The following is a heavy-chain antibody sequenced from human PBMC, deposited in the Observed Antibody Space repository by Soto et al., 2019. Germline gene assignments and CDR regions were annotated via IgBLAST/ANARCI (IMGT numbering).Heavy chain of an antibody. CDR1: GFTFSDYY. J-gene: IGHJ4*02. V-gene: IGHV3-11*01. Sequence: GGSLRLSCAASGFTFSDYYMSWIRQAPGKGLEWVSSITSSGSTTYYTDSVRGRFTIARDNAKNSLYLQMNSLRAEDTAVYYCARERYSYGPYYFDYWGQGTLVTVSS. D-gene: IGHD5-18*01. CDR3: ARERYSYGPYYFDY. CDR2: ITSSGSTT.